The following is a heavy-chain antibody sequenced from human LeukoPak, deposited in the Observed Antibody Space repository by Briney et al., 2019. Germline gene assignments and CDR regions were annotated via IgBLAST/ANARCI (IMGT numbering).Heavy chain of an antibody. CDR3: AGSTVTTSSIDY. Sequence: ETLSLTCTVSGGSISSINYYWGWIRQPPGKGLEWIGSIYYSGSTYYNPSLKSRFIISVDTSKNQFSLKESSVTAADTAVYYCAGSTVTTSSIDYWGQGTLVTVSS. CDR2: IYYSGST. V-gene: IGHV4-39*07. D-gene: IGHD4-17*01. J-gene: IGHJ4*02. CDR1: GGSISSINYY.